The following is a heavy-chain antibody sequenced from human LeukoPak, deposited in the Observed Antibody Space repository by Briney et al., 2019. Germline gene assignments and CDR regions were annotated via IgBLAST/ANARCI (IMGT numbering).Heavy chain of an antibody. J-gene: IGHJ4*02. CDR3: ARGSRELYYFDY. V-gene: IGHV4-59*01. CDR1: GGSISSYY. Sequence: SETLSLTCTVSGGSISSYYWSWIRQPPGKGLEWIGYTYYSGSTKYNPSLKSRVTISVDASKTQFSLKLNSVTAADTAVYYCARGSRELYYFDYWGQGTLVTVSS. CDR2: TYYSGST. D-gene: IGHD1-7*01.